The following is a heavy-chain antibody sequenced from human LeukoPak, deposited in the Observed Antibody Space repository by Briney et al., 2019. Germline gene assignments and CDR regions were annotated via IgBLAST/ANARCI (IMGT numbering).Heavy chain of an antibody. CDR2: INWNGGST. D-gene: IGHD3-10*01. CDR3: AREETTDYYGSGRGAFDI. Sequence: PGGSLRLSLEASGFTFDDYGMSWVRQAPGKGLDWVSGINWNGGSTGYADSVKGRFTISRDNAKNSLYLQMNSLRAEDTALYHCAREETTDYYGSGRGAFDIWGQGTMVTVSS. CDR1: GFTFDDYG. V-gene: IGHV3-20*02. J-gene: IGHJ3*02.